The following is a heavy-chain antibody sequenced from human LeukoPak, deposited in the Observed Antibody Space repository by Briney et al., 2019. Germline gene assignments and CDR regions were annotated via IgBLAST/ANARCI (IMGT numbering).Heavy chain of an antibody. D-gene: IGHD2-15*01. J-gene: IGHJ4*02. Sequence: GGSLRLSCSASGFTFSTSSMNWVRQAPGKGLEWVSSISSSSSYIYYADSVKGRFTISRDNAKNSLYLQMNSLRAEDTAVYYCARAPHVYCSGGSCYEGYWGQGTLVTVSS. CDR1: GFTFSTSS. CDR3: ARAPHVYCSGGSCYEGY. CDR2: ISSSSSYI. V-gene: IGHV3-21*01.